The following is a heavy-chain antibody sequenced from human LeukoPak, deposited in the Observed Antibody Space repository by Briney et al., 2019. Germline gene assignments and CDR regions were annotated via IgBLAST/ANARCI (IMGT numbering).Heavy chain of an antibody. CDR3: ASVDDLDASAM. CDR1: GFTFSSYA. V-gene: IGHV3-30*04. CDR2: ISDDGINK. J-gene: IGHJ3*02. D-gene: IGHD5-12*01. Sequence: PGGSLRLSCAASGFTFSSYAMHWVRQAPGKGLEWVAVISDDGINKYYADPVKGRFTISRDNSKNTLYLEMSSLRAEDTAVYYCASVDDLDASAMWGQGTMVIVFS.